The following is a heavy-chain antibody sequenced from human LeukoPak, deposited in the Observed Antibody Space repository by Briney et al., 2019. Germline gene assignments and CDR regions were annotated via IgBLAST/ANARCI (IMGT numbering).Heavy chain of an antibody. CDR3: ARGFNDFWSGSLRTFDY. CDR2: MNPNSGNT. Sequence: PGASVKVSCKASVYTFTSYDINWVRQATGQGLEWMGWMNPNSGNTGYAQKFQGRVTMTRNTSISTAYMELRSLRSEDTAVYYCARGFNDFWSGSLRTFDYWGQGTLVTVSS. CDR1: VYTFTSYD. D-gene: IGHD3-3*01. V-gene: IGHV1-8*01. J-gene: IGHJ4*02.